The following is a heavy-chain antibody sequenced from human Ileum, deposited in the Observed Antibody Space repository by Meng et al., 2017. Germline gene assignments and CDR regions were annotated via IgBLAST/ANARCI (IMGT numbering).Heavy chain of an antibody. CDR1: GGSFSGYY. V-gene: IGHV4-34*01. J-gene: IGHJ2*01. Sequence: QAQLQQWGAGPLKPSEILSLTCAVYGGSFSGYYWTWIRQPPGKGLEWNGEIHHSGSTNYNPSLKSRVTMSIDTSKIQCSLELSSVTAADAAVYYCARYGGSGSYWHFDPWGRGTLVTVSS. CDR3: ARYGGSGSYWHFDP. CDR2: IHHSGST. D-gene: IGHD3-10*01.